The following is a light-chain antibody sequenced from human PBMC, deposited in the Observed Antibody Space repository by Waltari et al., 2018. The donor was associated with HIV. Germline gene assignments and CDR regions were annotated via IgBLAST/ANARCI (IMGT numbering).Light chain of an antibody. Sequence: QSVLTQPPSASGTPGQRVTISCSGSSSNIGSYYVYWYQQLPGTAPKLLIYRKNQRPSGVPDRFSGSKSGTSASLASSGLRSEDEADYYCAAWTDSLSGVVFGGGTKLSVL. CDR1: SSNIGSYY. J-gene: IGLJ2*01. CDR2: RKN. V-gene: IGLV1-47*01. CDR3: AAWTDSLSGVV.